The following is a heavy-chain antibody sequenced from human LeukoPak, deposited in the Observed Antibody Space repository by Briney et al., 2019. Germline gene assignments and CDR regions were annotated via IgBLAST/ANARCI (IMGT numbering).Heavy chain of an antibody. CDR1: GFTFSSYW. V-gene: IGHV3-7*01. Sequence: GGSLRLSCAASGFTFSSYWMSWVRQAPGKGLEWVATIRQDGSQKYYVDSVKGRFTISRDNAKNSLYLQMNSLRAEDTAVYYCARGGVVTTSFDYWGQGTLVTVSS. CDR2: IRQDGSQK. CDR3: ARGGVVTTSFDY. J-gene: IGHJ4*02. D-gene: IGHD4-23*01.